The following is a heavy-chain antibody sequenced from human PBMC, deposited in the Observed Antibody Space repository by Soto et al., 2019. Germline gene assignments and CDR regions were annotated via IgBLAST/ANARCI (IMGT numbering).Heavy chain of an antibody. D-gene: IGHD6-13*01. CDR3: ARGSYISSWYSLDY. Sequence: APVKVSCKASGYTFTSYGISWVRQAPGQGLEWMGWISARNGNTDYAQKFQGRVTMTTDTSTSTASMELRSLRSDDTAVYYCARGSYISSWYSLDYWGQGTLVTVSS. J-gene: IGHJ4*02. CDR2: ISARNGNT. V-gene: IGHV1-18*04. CDR1: GYTFTSYG.